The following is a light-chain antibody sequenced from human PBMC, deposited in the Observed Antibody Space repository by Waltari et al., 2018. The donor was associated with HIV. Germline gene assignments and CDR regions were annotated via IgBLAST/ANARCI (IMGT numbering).Light chain of an antibody. V-gene: IGLV3-10*01. CDR2: EDS. CDR3: YSTDSSDNDRVL. Sequence: SYELTQPPSVSVSPGQTARITCSGDALPRKYAFWYQQKSGQAPVLVIYEDSKRPSVIPGRFAGSSSGTMATLTISGAQVEDEGDYYCYSTDSSDNDRVLFGGGTNLTVL. CDR1: ALPRKY. J-gene: IGLJ2*01.